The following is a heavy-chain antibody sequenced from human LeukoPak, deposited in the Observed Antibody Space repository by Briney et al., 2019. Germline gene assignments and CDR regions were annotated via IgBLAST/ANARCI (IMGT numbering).Heavy chain of an antibody. D-gene: IGHD6-13*01. J-gene: IGHJ3*02. Sequence: GSLRLSCAASGFTFSYAWMSWIRQPPGKGLEWIGYIYYSGSTNYNPSLKSRVTISVDTSKNQFSLKLSSVTAADTAVYYCASRSWGAFDIWGQGTMVTVSS. CDR3: ASRSWGAFDI. CDR1: GFTFSYAW. CDR2: IYYSGST. V-gene: IGHV4-59*01.